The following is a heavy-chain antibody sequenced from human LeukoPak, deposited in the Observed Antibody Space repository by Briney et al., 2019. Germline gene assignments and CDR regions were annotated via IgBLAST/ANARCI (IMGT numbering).Heavy chain of an antibody. J-gene: IGHJ4*02. CDR3: ARGRMVTANRLVYFDY. CDR2: INHSGST. Sequence: PSETLSLTCAVYGGSCSGYYWSWIRQPPGKGLEWVGEINHSGSTNYNPSLKSRVTISVDTSKNQFSLKLSSVTAADTAVYYCARGRMVTANRLVYFDYWGQGTLVTVSS. CDR1: GGSCSGYY. D-gene: IGHD2-21*02. V-gene: IGHV4-34*01.